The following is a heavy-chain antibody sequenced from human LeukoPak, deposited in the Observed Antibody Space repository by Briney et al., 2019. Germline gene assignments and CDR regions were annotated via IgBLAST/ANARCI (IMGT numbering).Heavy chain of an antibody. V-gene: IGHV3-23*01. Sequence: GGSLRLSCAASGFTFSTYTMAWVRQAPGGGLEWVSGISGDGYSTYYADSVKGRFAISRDNSKSTLYLQMNSLRAEDTAVYYCARASDCSGGSCYSRVNNWFDPWGQGTLVTVSS. CDR3: ARASDCSGGSCYSRVNNWFDP. D-gene: IGHD2-15*01. CDR1: GFTFSTYT. J-gene: IGHJ5*02. CDR2: ISGDGYST.